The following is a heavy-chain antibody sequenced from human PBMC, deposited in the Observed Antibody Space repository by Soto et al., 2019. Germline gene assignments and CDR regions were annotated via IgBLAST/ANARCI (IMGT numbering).Heavy chain of an antibody. V-gene: IGHV3-23*01. CDR2: ISGSGGST. Sequence: AGGSLRLSCAASGFTFSSYAMSWVRQAPGKGLEWVSAISGSGGSTYYADSVKGRFTISRGNSKNTLYLQMNSLRAEDTAVYYCAKDAWPVVGANPTFDYWGQGTLVTVSS. CDR3: AKDAWPVVGANPTFDY. J-gene: IGHJ4*02. CDR1: GFTFSSYA. D-gene: IGHD1-26*01.